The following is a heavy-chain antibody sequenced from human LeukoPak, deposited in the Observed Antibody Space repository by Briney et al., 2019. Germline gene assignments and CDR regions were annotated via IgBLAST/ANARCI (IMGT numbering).Heavy chain of an antibody. Sequence: PAGSLRLSCAASGFTFSGSAMPWVRQVSGKGLEWVGRIRSKANSYATAYAASVKGRFTISRDDSKNTAYLQMNSLKTEDTAVYYCTRLAAAGTDYWGQGTLVTVSS. CDR3: TRLAAAGTDY. CDR1: GFTFSGSA. CDR2: IRSKANSYAT. D-gene: IGHD6-13*01. V-gene: IGHV3-73*01. J-gene: IGHJ4*02.